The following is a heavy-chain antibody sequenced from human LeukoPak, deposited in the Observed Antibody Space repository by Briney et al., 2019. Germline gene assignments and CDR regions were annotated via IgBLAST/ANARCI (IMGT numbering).Heavy chain of an antibody. CDR1: GFIFSSYE. V-gene: IGHV3-53*01. J-gene: IGHJ4*02. CDR3: ATGYYFGSGSYGYLDY. CDR2: IYSSGDA. D-gene: IGHD3-10*01. Sequence: PGGSLRLSCAASGFIFSSYEMNWVRQTPGKGLQWVALIYSSGDAYTPDSVKGRFTISRDDSENTLYLQMDSLRAEDTAVYYCATGYYFGSGSYGYLDYWGQGTLVTVSS.